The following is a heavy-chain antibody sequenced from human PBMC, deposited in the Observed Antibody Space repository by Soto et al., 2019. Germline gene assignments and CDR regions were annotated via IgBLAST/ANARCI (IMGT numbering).Heavy chain of an antibody. J-gene: IGHJ4*02. Sequence: ASVKVSCKASGGIFTRYDIRWVRQAPGQGLEWMGAIIPIFGTANYAQKFQGRVTITADATTSTAYMELSSLRSEDTAMYYCAINEGRDVSTFDYWGQGTLVTVSS. CDR3: AINEGRDVSTFDY. CDR1: GGIFTRYD. D-gene: IGHD3-10*02. CDR2: IIPIFGTA. V-gene: IGHV1-69*13.